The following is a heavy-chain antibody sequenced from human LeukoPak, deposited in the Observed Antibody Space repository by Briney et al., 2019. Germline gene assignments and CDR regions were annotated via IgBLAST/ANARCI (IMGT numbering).Heavy chain of an antibody. D-gene: IGHD6-13*01. CDR3: AGSPKYSSSWYEYFQH. CDR1: GFTFSSYA. V-gene: IGHV3-30*01. Sequence: PGRSLRLSCAASGFTFSSYAMHWVRQAPSKGLEWVAAISHDGSNKYHADSVKGRFTISRDNSKNTVYLQMNSLRAEDTAVYFCAGSPKYSSSWYEYFQHWGQGTLVTVSS. CDR2: ISHDGSNK. J-gene: IGHJ1*01.